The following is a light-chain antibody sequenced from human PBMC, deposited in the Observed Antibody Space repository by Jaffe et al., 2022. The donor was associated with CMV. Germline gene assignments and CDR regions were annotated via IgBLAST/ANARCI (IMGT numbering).Light chain of an antibody. CDR3: QQSYMTPRT. CDR2: SAS. Sequence: DIQMTQSPSALSASVGDRVTITCRASQSISNSINWYQVKPERAPKVLIYSASTLQSGVPSRFSGSGSGTDFTLIISSLQPDDYATYFCQQSYMTPRTFGQGTKVEIK. CDR1: QSISNS. V-gene: IGKV1-39*01. J-gene: IGKJ1*01.